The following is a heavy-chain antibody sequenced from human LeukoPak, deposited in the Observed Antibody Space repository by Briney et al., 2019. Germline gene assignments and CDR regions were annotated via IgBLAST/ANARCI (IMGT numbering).Heavy chain of an antibody. CDR3: AAYYDSSGLGAFDI. CDR1: GYKFSNYW. CDR2: IYPGDSDT. Sequence: GESLKISCKGSGYKFSNYWIGWVRQMPGKGLEWMGIIYPGDSDTRYSPSFQGQVTISADKSINTAYLQWSSLKASDTAMYFCAAYYDSSGLGAFDIWGQGTMVIASS. V-gene: IGHV5-51*01. D-gene: IGHD3-22*01. J-gene: IGHJ3*02.